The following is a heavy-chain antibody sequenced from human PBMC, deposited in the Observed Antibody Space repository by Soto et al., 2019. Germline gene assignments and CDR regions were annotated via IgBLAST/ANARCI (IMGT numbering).Heavy chain of an antibody. CDR1: GGSISSYY. D-gene: IGHD3-22*01. Sequence: SETLSLTCTVSGGSISSYYWSWIRQPPGKGLEWIGYIYYSGSTNYNPSLKSRVTISVDTSKNQFSLKLSSVTAADTAVYYCARGELTTKYYGMDVWGQGTTVTVSS. CDR3: ARGELTTKYYGMDV. CDR2: IYYSGST. J-gene: IGHJ6*02. V-gene: IGHV4-59*01.